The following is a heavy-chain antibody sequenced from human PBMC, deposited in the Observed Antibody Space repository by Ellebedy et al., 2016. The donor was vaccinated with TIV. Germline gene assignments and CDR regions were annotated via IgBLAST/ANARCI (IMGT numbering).Heavy chain of an antibody. J-gene: IGHJ5*02. D-gene: IGHD3-22*01. CDR3: ARSYYYDSSGFFDP. Sequence: MPGGSLRLSCTVSGDSIDSYYWSWIRQPPGKRLEWIGQIDHSGITNYNPSLESRVTISIDTSKTHFSLELRSVTAADTATYYCARSYYYDSSGFFDPWGQGTLVTVSS. CDR1: GDSIDSYY. CDR2: IDHSGIT. V-gene: IGHV4-59*08.